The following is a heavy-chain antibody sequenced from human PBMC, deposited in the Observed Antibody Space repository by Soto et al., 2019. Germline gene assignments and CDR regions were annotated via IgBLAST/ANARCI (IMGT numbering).Heavy chain of an antibody. CDR3: ARDLSAVILREAFEYSRMDI. D-gene: IGHD2-15*01. J-gene: IGHJ6*02. Sequence: QVQLMQSGAEVRKPGSSVTVSCKASGGTFSSNPISWVRQAPGQGLERMGGIIPIFATPPYSWRFVDRLTLAVDRSTHTAFMELTSLKSEDTAIYYCARDLSAVILREAFEYSRMDIWGQGTTVTVS. CDR2: IIPIFATP. CDR1: GGTFSSNP. V-gene: IGHV1-69*06.